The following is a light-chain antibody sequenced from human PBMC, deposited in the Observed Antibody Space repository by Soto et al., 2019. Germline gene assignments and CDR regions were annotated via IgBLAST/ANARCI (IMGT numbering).Light chain of an antibody. J-gene: IGKJ2*01. V-gene: IGKV3-11*01. CDR1: QSVRSY. CDR2: DAS. CDR3: QQRSNWPYT. Sequence: EIVLRQSPATLSLSPGERATLSCRASQSVRSYLAWFQQKPGQAPRLLLYDASNRATGIPARFSGSGSGTDFTLTISSLEPEDFGVYYCQQRSNWPYTFGQGTKLEIK.